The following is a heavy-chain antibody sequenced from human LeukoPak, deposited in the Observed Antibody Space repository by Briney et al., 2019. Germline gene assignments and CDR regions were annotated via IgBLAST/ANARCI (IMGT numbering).Heavy chain of an antibody. D-gene: IGHD2-2*01. V-gene: IGHV4-34*01. Sequence: SETLSRTCAVYGGSFSGYYWSWIRQPPGNGLEWIGEINHSGSTNYNPSLKSRVTISVDTSKNQFSLKLSSVTAADTAVYYCAGVPAATMYYYYYYMDVWGKGTTVTVSS. CDR1: GGSFSGYY. CDR2: INHSGST. J-gene: IGHJ6*03. CDR3: AGVPAATMYYYYYYMDV.